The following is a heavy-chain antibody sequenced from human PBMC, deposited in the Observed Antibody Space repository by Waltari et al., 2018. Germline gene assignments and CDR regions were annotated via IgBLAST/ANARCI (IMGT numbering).Heavy chain of an antibody. V-gene: IGHV1-2*06. J-gene: IGHJ4*02. CDR2: INPNSGGT. CDR3: ARDRGYCSGGSCYYFDY. Sequence: VQLVQSGPEVKKSGASLRISCQVSGYTFTGYYMHWVRQAPGQGLEWMGRINPNSGGTNYAQKFQGRVTMTRDTSISTAYMELSRLRSDDTAVYYCARDRGYCSGGSCYYFDYWGQGTLVTVSS. D-gene: IGHD2-15*01. CDR1: GYTFTGYY.